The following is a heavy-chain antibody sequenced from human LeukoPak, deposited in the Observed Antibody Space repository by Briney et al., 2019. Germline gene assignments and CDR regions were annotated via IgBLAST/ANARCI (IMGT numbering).Heavy chain of an antibody. D-gene: IGHD3-3*01. J-gene: IGHJ4*02. Sequence: SETLSLTCTVSGGSISSGGYYWSWIRQHPGKGLEWIGYIYYSGSTYYNPSLKSRVTISVDTSKNQFSLKLSSVTAADTAVYYCARGTGTIFGVVKVYYFDYWGQGTLVTVSS. CDR3: ARGTGTIFGVVKVYYFDY. V-gene: IGHV4-31*03. CDR2: IYYSGST. CDR1: GGSISSGGYY.